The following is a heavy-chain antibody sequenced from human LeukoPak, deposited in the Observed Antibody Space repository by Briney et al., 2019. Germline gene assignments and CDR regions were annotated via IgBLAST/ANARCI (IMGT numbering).Heavy chain of an antibody. CDR1: GYTFSDFY. J-gene: IGHJ4*02. CDR3: ARVRLADERAWAY. Sequence: ASVKVSRKASGYTFSDFYIHWVRLAPGQGLEYVGWITPKSGDTYSPQRFQGRVTMTRDASISTAYMELSSLRSDDTAVYFCARVRLADERAWAYWGQGTLVTVSS. CDR2: ITPKSGDT. V-gene: IGHV1-2*02. D-gene: IGHD3-3*02.